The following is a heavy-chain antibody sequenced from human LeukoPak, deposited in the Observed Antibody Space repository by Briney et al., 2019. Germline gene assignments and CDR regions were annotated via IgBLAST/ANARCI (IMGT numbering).Heavy chain of an antibody. V-gene: IGHV3-23*01. D-gene: IGHD3-3*01. CDR2: ISRSGIYT. J-gene: IGHJ3*02. Sequence: GGSLRLSCAASGFTFGSYAMSWVRQAPGKRLEWVSAISRSGIYTYYADSVKGRFTISRDNSKNTLHLQMNSLIDEDTAVFYCARPLSYDFWSGYHDAFDIWGQGTVVTVSS. CDR3: ARPLSYDFWSGYHDAFDI. CDR1: GFTFGSYA.